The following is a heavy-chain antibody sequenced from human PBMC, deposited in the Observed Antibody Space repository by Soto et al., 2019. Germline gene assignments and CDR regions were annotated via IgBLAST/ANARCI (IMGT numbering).Heavy chain of an antibody. CDR1: GGSISSYF. Sequence: PSETLSLTCTVSGGSISSYFWSWIRQPPGKGLEWIGYIHYSGATSFFPSYNPSLRGRVTISEDTSKNQFSLKLLSVTTADTAVYFCAAGEASSRNLAPYYLDFWGQGTLVTVSS. V-gene: IGHV4-59*01. D-gene: IGHD6-13*01. CDR2: IHYSGATSFFP. CDR3: AAGEASSRNLAPYYLDF. J-gene: IGHJ4*02.